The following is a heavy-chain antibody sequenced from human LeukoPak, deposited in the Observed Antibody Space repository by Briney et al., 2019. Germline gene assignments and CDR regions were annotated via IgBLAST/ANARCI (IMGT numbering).Heavy chain of an antibody. CDR3: ARSPSSSWPGTNWFDP. CDR1: GYTFTSYY. J-gene: IGHJ5*02. D-gene: IGHD6-13*01. CDR2: INPSGGST. Sequence: GASVKVSCKASGYTFTSYYMHWVRQAPGQGLEWMGIINPSGGSTSYAQKFQGRVTMTRDTSTSTVYMELSSLRSEDTAAYYCARSPSSSWPGTNWFDPWGQGTLVTVSS. V-gene: IGHV1-46*01.